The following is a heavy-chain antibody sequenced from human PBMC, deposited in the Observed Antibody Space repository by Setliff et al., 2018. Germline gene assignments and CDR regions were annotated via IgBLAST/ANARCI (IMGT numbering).Heavy chain of an antibody. Sequence: SETLSLTCTVSGGSISNYYWSWIRQPPGKGLEWIGYIYYSGSTNYNPSLKSRVTISVDTSKNQFSLKLSSVTAADTAVYYCARGGGYGSGGSFHNAPFDYWGQGMLVTVSS. CDR2: IYYSGST. CDR3: ARGGGYGSGGSFHNAPFDY. D-gene: IGHD3-10*01. CDR1: GGSISNYY. J-gene: IGHJ4*02. V-gene: IGHV4-59*01.